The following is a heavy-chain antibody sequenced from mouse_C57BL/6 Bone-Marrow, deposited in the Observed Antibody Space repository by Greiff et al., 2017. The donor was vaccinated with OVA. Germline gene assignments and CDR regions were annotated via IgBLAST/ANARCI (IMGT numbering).Heavy chain of an antibody. Sequence: VQLQQSGAELVRPGASVKLSCTASGFNIKDDYMHWVKQRPEQGLEWIGWIDPENGDTEYASKFQGKATITADTSSNTAYLQLSSLTSEDTAVYYCTLYSNYGDWYFGVWGTGTTVTVSS. V-gene: IGHV14-4*01. CDR3: TLYSNYGDWYFGV. CDR1: GFNIKDDY. D-gene: IGHD2-5*01. J-gene: IGHJ1*03. CDR2: IDPENGDT.